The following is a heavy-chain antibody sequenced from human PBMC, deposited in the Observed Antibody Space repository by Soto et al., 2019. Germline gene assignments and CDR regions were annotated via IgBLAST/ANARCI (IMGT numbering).Heavy chain of an antibody. Sequence: SETLSLTCTVSGGSISSYYWSWIRQPPGKGLEWIGYIYYSGSTNYNPSLKSRVTISVDTSKNQFSLKLSAVTAADTAVYYCARATNIVATIGLIFDYWGQGTLVTVSS. D-gene: IGHD5-12*01. V-gene: IGHV4-59*01. J-gene: IGHJ4*02. CDR2: IYYSGST. CDR1: GGSISSYY. CDR3: ARATNIVATIGLIFDY.